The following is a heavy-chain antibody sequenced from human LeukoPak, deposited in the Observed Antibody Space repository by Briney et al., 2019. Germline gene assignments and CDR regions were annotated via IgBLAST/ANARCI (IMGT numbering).Heavy chain of an antibody. V-gene: IGHV1-24*01. D-gene: IGHD3-22*01. J-gene: IGHJ4*02. CDR2: FDPEDGET. Sequence: ASVKVSCKVSGYTLTELSMHWVRQAPGKGLEWMGGFDPEDGETIYAQKFQGRVTMTEDTSTDTAYMEPNSLRSEDTAVYYCATEAIRYYYDSSGYYFDYWGQGTLVTVSS. CDR1: GYTLTELS. CDR3: ATEAIRYYYDSSGYYFDY.